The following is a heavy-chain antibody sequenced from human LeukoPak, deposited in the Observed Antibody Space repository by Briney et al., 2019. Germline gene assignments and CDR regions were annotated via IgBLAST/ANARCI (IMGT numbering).Heavy chain of an antibody. CDR1: GYTLTSYG. CDR3: ARALAYGSGTQSGY. J-gene: IGHJ4*02. D-gene: IGHD3-10*01. V-gene: IGHV1-18*01. Sequence: GASVKVSCKASGYTLTSYGISWVRQPPGQGLEWMGWISAYNGNTNYAQKLQGRVTMTTDTSTSTAYMELRILRSDETAVYYCARALAYGSGTQSGYWGQGTLVTVSS. CDR2: ISAYNGNT.